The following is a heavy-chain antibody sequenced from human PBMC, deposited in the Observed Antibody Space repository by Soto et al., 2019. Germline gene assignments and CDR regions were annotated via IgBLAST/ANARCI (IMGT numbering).Heavy chain of an antibody. D-gene: IGHD3-22*01. CDR1: GYSFTSYW. CDR2: IDPSDSYT. Sequence: GESLKISCKGSGYSFTSYWISWVRQMPGKGLEWMGRIDPSDSYTNYSPSFQGHVTISADKSISTAYLQWSSLKASDTAMYYCARQRLDYYDSSGYENYAFDYWGQGTLVTVSS. J-gene: IGHJ4*02. CDR3: ARQRLDYYDSSGYENYAFDY. V-gene: IGHV5-10-1*01.